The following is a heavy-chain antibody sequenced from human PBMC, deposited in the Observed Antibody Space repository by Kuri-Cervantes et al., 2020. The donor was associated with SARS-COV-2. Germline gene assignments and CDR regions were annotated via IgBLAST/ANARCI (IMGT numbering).Heavy chain of an antibody. CDR3: ARAATYYDTNGYWY. CDR2: FIPMLDLT. Sequence: SVKVSCKASGYTFTSYYMHWVRQAPGQGLEWMGRFIPMLDLTNYAPKFRDRVTISADKSTGTAYLELTSLRPDDTAVYYCARAATYYDTNGYWYWGQGTLVTVSS. CDR1: GYTFTSYY. V-gene: IGHV1-69*04. J-gene: IGHJ4*02. D-gene: IGHD3-22*01.